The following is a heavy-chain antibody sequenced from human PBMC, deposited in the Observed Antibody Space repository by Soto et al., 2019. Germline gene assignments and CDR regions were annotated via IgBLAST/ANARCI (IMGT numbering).Heavy chain of an antibody. CDR1: GGTFSSYA. Sequence: ASVKVSCKASGGTFSSYAISWVRQAPGQGLEWMGGIIPIFGTANYAQKFQGRVTITADESTSTAYMELSSLRSEDTAVYYCARGRWYSSSSVYYYGMDVWGQGTTVTVSS. V-gene: IGHV1-69*13. J-gene: IGHJ6*02. CDR3: ARGRWYSSSSVYYYGMDV. CDR2: IIPIFGTA. D-gene: IGHD6-6*01.